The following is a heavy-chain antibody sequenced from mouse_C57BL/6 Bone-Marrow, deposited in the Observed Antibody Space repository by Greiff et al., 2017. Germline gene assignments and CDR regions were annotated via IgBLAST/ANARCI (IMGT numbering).Heavy chain of an antibody. CDR2: INPNNGGT. CDR3: AYYGSRNWYFDV. D-gene: IGHD1-1*01. Sequence: EVQLQQSGPELVKPGASVKISCKASGYTFTDYYMHWVKPSHGKSLEWIGDINPNNGGTSYNQKFKGTATLTVDKSSSTAYMALRSLTSEDSAVNYCAYYGSRNWYFDVWGTGTTVTVSS. V-gene: IGHV1-26*01. J-gene: IGHJ1*03. CDR1: GYTFTDYY.